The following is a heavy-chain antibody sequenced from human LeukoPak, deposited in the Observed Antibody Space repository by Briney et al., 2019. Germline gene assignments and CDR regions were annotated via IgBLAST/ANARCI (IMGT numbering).Heavy chain of an antibody. D-gene: IGHD3-22*01. Sequence: SETLSLTCAVYGGSFSGYYWSWIRQPPGKGLEWIGYIYYSGSTSYNPSLKSRVTISVDTSKKQFSLKLSSVTAADTAVYYCARDAQGLVINWGQGTLVTVSS. CDR3: ARDAQGLVIN. V-gene: IGHV4-34*09. J-gene: IGHJ4*02. CDR1: GGSFSGYY. CDR2: IYYSGST.